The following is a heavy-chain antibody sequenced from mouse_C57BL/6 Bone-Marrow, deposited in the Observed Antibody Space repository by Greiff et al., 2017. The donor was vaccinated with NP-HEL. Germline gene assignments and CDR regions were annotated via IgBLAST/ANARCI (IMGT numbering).Heavy chain of an antibody. Sequence: DVKLVESGAGLVQPGGSLKLSCAASGFTFSDYYMYWVRQTPEKRLEWVAYISNGGGSTYYPPTVKGRFTIARDNAKDTLYLQMSRLKSEDTAMYYSAKYQDGSFAYWGQGTLVTVSA. CDR2: ISNGGGST. D-gene: IGHD2-3*01. J-gene: IGHJ3*01. V-gene: IGHV5-12*01. CDR1: GFTFSDYY. CDR3: AKYQDGSFAY.